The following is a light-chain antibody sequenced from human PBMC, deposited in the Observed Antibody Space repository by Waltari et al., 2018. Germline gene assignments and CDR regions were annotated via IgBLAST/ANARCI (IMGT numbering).Light chain of an antibody. CDR1: SSNIGNNY. CDR2: KNN. CDR3: AAWDDSLSGLV. J-gene: IGLJ3*02. Sequence: QSVLTQPPSASGTPGKRVTISCSGSSSNIGNNYVYWYQHLPGAAPKLLIFKNNQRPSGVPDRFSDSKSGTSASLAISGLRSEDEADYYCAAWDDSLSGLVFGGGTKLSVL. V-gene: IGLV1-47*01.